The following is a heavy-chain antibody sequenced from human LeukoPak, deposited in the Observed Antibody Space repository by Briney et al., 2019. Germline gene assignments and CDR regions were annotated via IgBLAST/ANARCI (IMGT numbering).Heavy chain of an antibody. Sequence: GGSLKLSCAVSGFTFSGSTMYWVRQASGKGLEWVGLIRSKANSYATAYAASVKGRFTISRDDSKNTAYLQMNSLKPDDTAVYYCTPGGSISDYWGQGTLVTVSS. J-gene: IGHJ4*02. D-gene: IGHD1-14*01. CDR1: GFTFSGST. V-gene: IGHV3-73*01. CDR3: TPGGSISDY. CDR2: IRSKANSYAT.